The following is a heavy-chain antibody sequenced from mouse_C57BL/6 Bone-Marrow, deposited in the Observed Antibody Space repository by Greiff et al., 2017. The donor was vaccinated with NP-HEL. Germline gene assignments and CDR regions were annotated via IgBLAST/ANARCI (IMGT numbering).Heavy chain of an antibody. CDR1: GFTFSSYA. CDR3: AREDITTVVAHWYFDV. D-gene: IGHD1-1*01. CDR2: ISDGGSYT. Sequence: EVMLVESGGGLVKPGGSLKLSCAASGFTFSSYAMSWVRQTPEKRLEWVATISDGGSYTYYPDNVKGRFTISRDNAKNNLYLQMSHLKSEDTAMYYCAREDITTVVAHWYFDVWGTGTTVTVSS. J-gene: IGHJ1*03. V-gene: IGHV5-4*01.